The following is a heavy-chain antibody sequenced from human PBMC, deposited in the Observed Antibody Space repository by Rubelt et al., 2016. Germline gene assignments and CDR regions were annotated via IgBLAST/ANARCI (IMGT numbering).Heavy chain of an antibody. V-gene: IGHV3-33*01. CDR3: AGYFQWGYRRRGDAFDI. CDR1: GFTFSSYG. CDR2: IWYDGSNK. D-gene: IGHD2-2*03. J-gene: IGHJ3*02. Sequence: QVQLVESGGGVVQPGRSLRLSCAASGFTFSSYGMHWVRQAPGKGLEWVAVIWYDGSNKYYADSVKGRFTISRDNSKNTLYLQMNSLRAEETAVYYCAGYFQWGYRRRGDAFDIWGQGTMVTVSS.